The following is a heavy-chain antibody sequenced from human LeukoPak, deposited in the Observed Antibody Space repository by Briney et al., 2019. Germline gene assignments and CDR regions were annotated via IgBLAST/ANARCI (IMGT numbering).Heavy chain of an antibody. CDR1: GDTFIPYT. CDR2: FIPSLDVA. V-gene: IGHV1-69*04. D-gene: IGHD2-15*01. J-gene: IGHJ4*02. CDR3: ARDHCSPGTCLGGH. Sequence: ASVKVSCKASGDTFIPYTFSWVRQAPGQGLEWIGRFIPSLDVANYAHKFQGRVTLSVDRDTATTYMEVTSLRSEDTAIYYCARDHCSPGTCLGGHWGQGTLVTVSS.